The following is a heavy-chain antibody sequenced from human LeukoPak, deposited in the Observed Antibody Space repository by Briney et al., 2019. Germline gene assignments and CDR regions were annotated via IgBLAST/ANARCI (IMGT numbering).Heavy chain of an antibody. CDR2: ISGSGGST. CDR3: ASPGIAADSGVDS. CDR1: GFTFSIYA. J-gene: IGHJ5*01. Sequence: PGGSLRLSCAASGFTFSIYAMSWVRQATGKGREWVSAISGSGGSTYYTDSVKGRFTISRDNSKRALYLLMNSLRAEETDVYYCASPGIAADSGVDSWGQGTVVTVSS. V-gene: IGHV3-23*01. D-gene: IGHD6-13*01.